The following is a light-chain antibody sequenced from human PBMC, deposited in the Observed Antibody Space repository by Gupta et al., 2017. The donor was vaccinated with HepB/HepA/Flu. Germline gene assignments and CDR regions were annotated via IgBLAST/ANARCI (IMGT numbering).Light chain of an antibody. CDR1: QDISNY. V-gene: IGKV1-33*01. CDR3: QQDDNLPPLT. CDR2: DAS. Sequence: DIQMTQSPSSLSASVGDRVTITCQASQDISNYLNWYQQKPGKAPKLLIYDASNLETGVPSRFSGRGSGKDFTFTIRRLQPEDIATYYCQQDDNLPPLTFGGWTKVEIK. J-gene: IGKJ4*01.